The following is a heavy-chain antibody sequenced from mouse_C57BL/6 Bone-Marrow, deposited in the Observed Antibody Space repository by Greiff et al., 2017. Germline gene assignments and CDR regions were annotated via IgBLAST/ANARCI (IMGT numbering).Heavy chain of an antibody. CDR3: ARYDYGSTKFAY. D-gene: IGHD1-1*01. V-gene: IGHV1-52*01. Sequence: VQLQQPGAELVRPGSSVKLSCKASGYTFTSYWMHWVKQRPIQGLEWIGNIDPSDSETHYNQKFKDKATLTVDKSSSTAYMQLSSLTSEDSAVYYCARYDYGSTKFAYWGQGTLVTVSA. CDR2: IDPSDSET. J-gene: IGHJ3*01. CDR1: GYTFTSYW.